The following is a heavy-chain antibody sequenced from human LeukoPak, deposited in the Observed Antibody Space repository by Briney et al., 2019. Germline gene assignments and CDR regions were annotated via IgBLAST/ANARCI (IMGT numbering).Heavy chain of an antibody. Sequence: PSETLSLTCTVSGGSISSGSYYWSWIRQPAGKGLEWIGRMYTSGSTNYNPSLKSRVTISVDTSKNQFSLRLSSVTAADPAVYYCAREFWNYRSGSLQAFDIWGQGTMVTVSS. CDR3: AREFWNYRSGSLQAFDI. J-gene: IGHJ3*02. CDR2: MYTSGST. D-gene: IGHD3-10*01. CDR1: GGSISSGSYY. V-gene: IGHV4-61*02.